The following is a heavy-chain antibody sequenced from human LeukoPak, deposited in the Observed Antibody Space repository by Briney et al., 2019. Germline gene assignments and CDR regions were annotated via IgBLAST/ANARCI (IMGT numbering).Heavy chain of an antibody. J-gene: IGHJ4*02. D-gene: IGHD3-10*01. V-gene: IGHV3-64*01. Sequence: GESLRLSCAASGFTFNTYALHWVRQAPGKGLEFVSVISSNGASTYYANSVKGRFTISRDNSKNTLYLQMGSLRAEDMAMYYCARIMIRGAPSDNWGQGTLVTVSS. CDR2: ISSNGAST. CDR3: ARIMIRGAPSDN. CDR1: GFTFNTYA.